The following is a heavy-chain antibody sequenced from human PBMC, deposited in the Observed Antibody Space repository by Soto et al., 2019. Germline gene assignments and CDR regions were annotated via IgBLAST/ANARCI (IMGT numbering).Heavy chain of an antibody. V-gene: IGHV1-69*13. CDR2: IIPIXXTX. J-gene: IGHJ4*02. CDR1: GGTFSISA. CDR3: ARGRHMTTVNYYFDY. Sequence: SAEIGSAASGGTFSISAISLARQDPGQGLEWMGGIIPIXXTXXXXXKXXGRVTITADESTSTAYMELSSLRSEDTAVYYCARGRHMTTVNYYFDYWGQGTLVTVS. D-gene: IGHD4-17*01.